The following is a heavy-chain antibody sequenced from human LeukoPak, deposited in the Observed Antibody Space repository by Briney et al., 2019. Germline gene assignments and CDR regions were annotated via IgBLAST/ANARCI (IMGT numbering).Heavy chain of an antibody. CDR1: GFTFSDYY. J-gene: IGHJ5*02. D-gene: IGHD5-18*01. CDR3: ARDAQLWSNWFDP. CDR2: ISSSGSTI. Sequence: PGGSLRLSCAASGFTFSDYYMSWIRQAPGKGLEWVSYISSSGSTIYYADSVKGRFTISRDNAKNSLYLQMNSLRAEDTAVYYCARDAQLWSNWFDPWGQGTLVTVPS. V-gene: IGHV3-11*04.